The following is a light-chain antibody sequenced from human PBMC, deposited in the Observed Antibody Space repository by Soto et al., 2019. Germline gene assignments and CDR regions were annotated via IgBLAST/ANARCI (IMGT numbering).Light chain of an antibody. J-gene: IGKJ4*01. CDR3: QQYNSYPLT. V-gene: IGKV1-5*01. CDR1: RTISKW. Sequence: DIQMTQSPSTLSASVGDRVTITCPASRTISKWLAWYQQKPGKGPKLLIYDASSLESGVPSRFSGSGSATEFTLTISSLQPDDFATYYCQQYNSYPLTFGGGTKVDIK. CDR2: DAS.